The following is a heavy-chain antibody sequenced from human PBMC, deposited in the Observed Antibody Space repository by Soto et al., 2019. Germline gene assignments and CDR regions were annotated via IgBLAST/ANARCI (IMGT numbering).Heavy chain of an antibody. CDR3: SRTYGSNSHFDY. D-gene: IGHD4-17*01. CDR2: IHSDGGTT. V-gene: IGHV3-74*01. Sequence: EVQLVESGVGLVKPGGSLRLPCAASGFTFSSYWMHWVRQAPGKGLVWVSRIHSDGGTTTYADSVKGRFTMSRDNAKNTLYRQMNSLRAEDTAVYYCSRTYGSNSHFDYWGQGTLVTVSS. CDR1: GFTFSSYW. J-gene: IGHJ4*02.